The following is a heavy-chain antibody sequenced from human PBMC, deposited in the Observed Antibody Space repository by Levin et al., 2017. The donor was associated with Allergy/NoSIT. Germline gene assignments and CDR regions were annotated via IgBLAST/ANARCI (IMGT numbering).Heavy chain of an antibody. Sequence: GESLKISCEVSGFTFRRYWMSWVRQAPGKGLEWVANINQDGNEKYYVDSVKGRFTISRDNPKNSVYMEMNNLRREDTAVYYCARDTPDSAESWGQGTLVIVSS. CDR2: INQDGNEK. CDR1: GFTFRRYW. CDR3: ARDTPDSAES. D-gene: IGHD1-26*01. V-gene: IGHV3-7*01. J-gene: IGHJ4*02.